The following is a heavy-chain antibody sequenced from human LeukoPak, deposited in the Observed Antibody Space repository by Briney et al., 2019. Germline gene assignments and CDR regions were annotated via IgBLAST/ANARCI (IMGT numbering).Heavy chain of an antibody. J-gene: IGHJ4*02. CDR1: GFTVGSNY. CDR2: IYRGGST. CDR3: ARLSANSSAYFFDY. Sequence: GGSLRLSCAVSGFTVGSNYMSWVRQAPGKGLEWVSIIYRGGSTNYADSVKGRFTISRDTSKNTLYLQMNSLRAEDTAVYYCARLSANSSAYFFDYCGQGTLVTVSS. V-gene: IGHV3-66*04. D-gene: IGHD3-22*01.